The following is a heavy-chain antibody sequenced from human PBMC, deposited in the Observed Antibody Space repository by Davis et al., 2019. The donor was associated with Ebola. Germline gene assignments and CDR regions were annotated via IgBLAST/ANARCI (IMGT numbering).Heavy chain of an antibody. J-gene: IGHJ4*02. CDR2: INPNSGGT. D-gene: IGHD2/OR15-2a*01. CDR1: GYSFTGYY. V-gene: IGHV1-2*02. CDR3: ARELSRGTYDLSY. Sequence: ASVKVSCKASGYSFTGYYMHWVRQAPGQGLEWMGWINPNSGGTNYAQKFQGRVTMTSDTSINTVYMELSRLRSDDTAVYYCARELSRGTYDLSYWGQGTLDTVSS.